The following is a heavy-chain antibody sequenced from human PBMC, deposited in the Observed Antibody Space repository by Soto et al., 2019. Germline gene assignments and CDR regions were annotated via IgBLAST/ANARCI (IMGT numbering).Heavy chain of an antibody. CDR1: GFTFSDFA. CDR2: FTAAGRNT. CDR3: AKMGGGNLPKLFHV. Sequence: PGGSLRLSCAASGFTFSDFAMSGVRKAPGKGLEWVSTFTAAGRNTFYADSVKGRFTISRDNSKSTLYLHVNSLRVDDTAVYYSAKMGGGNLPKLFHVWGQGTLVTVSS. V-gene: IGHV3-23*01. J-gene: IGHJ1*01. D-gene: IGHD6-6*01.